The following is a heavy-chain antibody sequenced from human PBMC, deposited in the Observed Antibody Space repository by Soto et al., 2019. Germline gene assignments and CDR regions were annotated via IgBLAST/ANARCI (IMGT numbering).Heavy chain of an antibody. V-gene: IGHV1-69*13. J-gene: IGHJ6*02. D-gene: IGHD2-15*01. Sequence: SVKVSCKASGGTFSTYAISWVRQAPGQGLECMGGIIPIFGTANYTQSFQGRVTITADESSSTAYMELSSLRSEDTAVYYCARAVRSGCCSGGSCSTPYYYYGMDVWGQGTTVTVSS. CDR2: IIPIFGTA. CDR1: GGTFSTYA. CDR3: ARAVRSGCCSGGSCSTPYYYYGMDV.